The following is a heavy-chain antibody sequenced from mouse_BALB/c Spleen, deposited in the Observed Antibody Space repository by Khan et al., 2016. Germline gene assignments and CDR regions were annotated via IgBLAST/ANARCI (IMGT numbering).Heavy chain of an antibody. Sequence: EVELVESGGGLVKPGGSLKLSCAASGFTFSSYAMSWVRQTPEKRLEWVASISSGGSTYYPDSVKGRFTISRDNARNILYLQMSSLRSEDTAMYYSAIDYYGSSYDYYFDYWGQGTTLTVSS. CDR1: GFTFSSYA. V-gene: IGHV5-6-5*01. CDR2: ISSGGST. CDR3: AIDYYGSSYDYYFDY. D-gene: IGHD1-1*01. J-gene: IGHJ2*01.